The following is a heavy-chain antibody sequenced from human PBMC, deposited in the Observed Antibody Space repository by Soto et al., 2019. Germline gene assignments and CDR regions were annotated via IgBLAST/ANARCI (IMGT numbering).Heavy chain of an antibody. CDR3: ATGGYYLDY. V-gene: IGHV3-15*07. CDR1: GFTFSNAW. Sequence: GGSLRLSCAGSGFTFSNAWMNWVRQAPGKGLEWVGRIKSKVDGGTIEYAAPVKGRFTISRDDSENMFYVQMNSLKTEDTAVYYCATGGYYLDYWGQGTLVTVSS. CDR2: IKSKVDGGTI. D-gene: IGHD3-3*01. J-gene: IGHJ4*02.